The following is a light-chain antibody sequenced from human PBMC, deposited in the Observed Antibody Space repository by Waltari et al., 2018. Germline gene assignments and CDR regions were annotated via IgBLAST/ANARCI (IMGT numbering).Light chain of an antibody. CDR1: ENVNNF. V-gene: IGKV3-11*01. J-gene: IGKJ4*01. Sequence: ETVLTQSPVTLSLSPGERATLSCSASENVNNFLAWYQKKPRQAPRLLLYDTSNRATGIPARFSGGGSGTDFTLTISSLEPEDFAVYYCQQRHSWPLTFGGGTKVEIK. CDR3: QQRHSWPLT. CDR2: DTS.